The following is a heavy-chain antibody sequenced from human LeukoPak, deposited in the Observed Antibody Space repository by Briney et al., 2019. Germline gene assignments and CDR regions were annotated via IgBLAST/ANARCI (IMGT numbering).Heavy chain of an antibody. Sequence: GGSLRLSCAASGFTFDDYAMHWVRQAPGKGLEWVSGISWNSGSIGYADSVKGRFTISRDNAKNSLYLQMNSLRAEDTALYYCAKASSGSYYVSDYWGQGTLVTVSS. J-gene: IGHJ4*02. V-gene: IGHV3-9*01. D-gene: IGHD1-26*01. CDR3: AKASSGSYYVSDY. CDR2: ISWNSGSI. CDR1: GFTFDDYA.